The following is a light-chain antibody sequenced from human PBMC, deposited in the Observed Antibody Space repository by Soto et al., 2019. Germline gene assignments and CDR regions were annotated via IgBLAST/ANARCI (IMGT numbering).Light chain of an antibody. V-gene: IGKV3-20*01. CDR2: YVS. CDR1: QSVSSK. CDR3: QQYDRSPRT. Sequence: EIVLTQSPVTLSLSPGERAPLSCRASQSVSSKLAWFQQKPGQAPSLLIYYVSTRATGVPVRFSGSGSGTDFTLTISRLEPQDSAVYFCQQYDRSPRTFGQGTKVDI. J-gene: IGKJ1*01.